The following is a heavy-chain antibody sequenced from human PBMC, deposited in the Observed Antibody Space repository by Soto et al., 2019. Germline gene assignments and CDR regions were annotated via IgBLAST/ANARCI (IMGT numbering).Heavy chain of an antibody. V-gene: IGHV1-69*04. D-gene: IGHD2-2*01. CDR2: VIPILGIA. CDR3: ARDVVGVVVVPAAMKLTDGY. J-gene: IGHJ4*02. Sequence: SVKVSCKASGGTFSSYTISWVRQAPGQGLEWMGRVIPILGIANYAQKFQGRVTITADKSTSTAYMELSSLRSEDTAVYYCARDVVGVVVVPAAMKLTDGYWGQGTLVTVSS. CDR1: GGTFSSYT.